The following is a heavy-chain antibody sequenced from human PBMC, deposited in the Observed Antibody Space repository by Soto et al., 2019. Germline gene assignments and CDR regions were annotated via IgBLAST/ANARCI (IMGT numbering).Heavy chain of an antibody. CDR3: ATRSPAFDY. J-gene: IGHJ4*02. Sequence: QVQLVQSGPEVKKPGASVKVSCKTSGYTFTSYGISWVRQAPGQGLEWMGWISTNKGNTNYAQKFQGRVTMTTDTSTITGYMELRSLRSDDTAVYYCATRSPAFDYWGQGTLVTVSS. CDR1: GYTFTSYG. V-gene: IGHV1-18*01. CDR2: ISTNKGNT.